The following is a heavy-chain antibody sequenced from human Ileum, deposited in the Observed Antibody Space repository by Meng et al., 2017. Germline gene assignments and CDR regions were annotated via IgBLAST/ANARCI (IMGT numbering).Heavy chain of an antibody. CDR1: GFIFSDYW. J-gene: IGHJ4*02. Sequence: GRSLRLSCPASGFIFSDYWMHWVRQAPGKGLEWISRISRDRTTTTYADSVRGRFTISRDNAVNTVYLQRNSLRVEDTAVYYCARGGADTAVGHPYWGQGTLVTVSS. CDR2: ISRDRTTT. D-gene: IGHD5-18*01. CDR3: ARGGADTAVGHPY. V-gene: IGHV3-74*01.